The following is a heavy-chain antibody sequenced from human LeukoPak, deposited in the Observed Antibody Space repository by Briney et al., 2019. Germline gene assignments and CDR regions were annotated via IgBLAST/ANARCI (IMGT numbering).Heavy chain of an antibody. V-gene: IGHV1-24*01. J-gene: IGHJ4*02. CDR2: FDPEDGET. D-gene: IGHD3-10*01. Sequence: ASVKVSCKVSGYTLTELSMHWVRQAPGKGLEWMGGFDPEDGETIYAQKFQGRVTMTEDTSTDTAYMELSSLRSKDTAVYYCATNAMVRGVITHFDYWGQGTLVTVSS. CDR1: GYTLTELS. CDR3: ATNAMVRGVITHFDY.